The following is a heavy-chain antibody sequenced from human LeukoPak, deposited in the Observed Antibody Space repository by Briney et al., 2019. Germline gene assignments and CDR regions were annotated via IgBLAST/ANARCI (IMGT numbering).Heavy chain of an antibody. CDR2: INHSGST. Sequence: PSETLSLTCAVYGGSFSGYYWSWIRQPPGKGLEWIGEINHSGSTNYNPSLKSRVTISVDTSKNQFSLKLSSVTAADTAVYYCERGTGAAHNWGQGTLVTVSS. J-gene: IGHJ4*02. D-gene: IGHD6-6*01. V-gene: IGHV4-34*01. CDR3: ERGTGAAHN. CDR1: GGSFSGYY.